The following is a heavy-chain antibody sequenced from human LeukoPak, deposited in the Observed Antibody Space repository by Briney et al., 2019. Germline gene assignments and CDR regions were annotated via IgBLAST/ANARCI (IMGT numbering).Heavy chain of an antibody. V-gene: IGHV4-61*02. J-gene: IGHJ5*02. D-gene: IGHD2-8*01. CDR1: GGSISSGSYY. CDR2: IHTSGST. CDR3: ARHLLVPRRSKYNWFDP. Sequence: PSETLSLTCTVSGGSISSGSYYWSWIRQPAGKGLEFIGRIHTSGSTNYNPSLKSRVTISVDTSKNQFSLKLSSVTAADTAVYYCARHLLVPRRSKYNWFDPWGQGTLVTVSS.